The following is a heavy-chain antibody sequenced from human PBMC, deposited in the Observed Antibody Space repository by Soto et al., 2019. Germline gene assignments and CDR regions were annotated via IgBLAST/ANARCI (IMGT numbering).Heavy chain of an antibody. Sequence: QVQLVESGGGVVQPGRSLRLSCAASGFSFSSYGMNWVRQAPGKGLEWVAVIWYDGSNKYYADSVKGRFTISRDNSRNTLYLQMNSLSAEDTAVYYCATEVKDSSVKGGFAYWGQGARVTVSS. V-gene: IGHV3-33*01. J-gene: IGHJ4*02. CDR1: GFSFSSYG. CDR3: ATEVKDSSVKGGFAY. CDR2: IWYDGSNK. D-gene: IGHD3-22*01.